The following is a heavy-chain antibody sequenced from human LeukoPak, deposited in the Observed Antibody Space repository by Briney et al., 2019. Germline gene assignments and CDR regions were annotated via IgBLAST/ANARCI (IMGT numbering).Heavy chain of an antibody. CDR1: GYTFTSHH. D-gene: IGHD7-27*01. CDR3: ARGRPTNLGGIY. V-gene: IGHV1-8*01. J-gene: IGHJ4*02. Sequence: ASVRVSCKASGYTFTSHHINWLRQAAGQGLEWMGWMNPNSGNTAYAQKFQGRVTMTWDTSINTAYMELGSLRSEDTAVYYCARGRPTNLGGIYWGQGTLVTASS. CDR2: MNPNSGNT.